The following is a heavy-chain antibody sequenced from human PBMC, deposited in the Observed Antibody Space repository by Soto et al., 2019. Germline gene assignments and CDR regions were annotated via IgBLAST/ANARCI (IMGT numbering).Heavy chain of an antibody. CDR1: GFTVSSNY. Sequence: EVQLVESGGGLIQPGGSLRLSCAASGFTVSSNYMSWVRQAPGKGLEWVSVIYSGGSTYYAGSVKGRFTISRDNSKNTLYLQMNSLRAEDTAVYYCARLLAVAGTGFFDIWGQGTMVTVSS. J-gene: IGHJ3*02. V-gene: IGHV3-53*01. CDR2: IYSGGST. D-gene: IGHD6-19*01. CDR3: ARLLAVAGTGFFDI.